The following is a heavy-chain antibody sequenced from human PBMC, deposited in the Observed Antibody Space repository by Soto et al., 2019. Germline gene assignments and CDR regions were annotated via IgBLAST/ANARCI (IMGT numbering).Heavy chain of an antibody. V-gene: IGHV3-30-3*01. J-gene: IGHJ4*02. D-gene: IGHD2-21*02. CDR2: ISYDGSNK. CDR1: GFTFSSYA. Sequence: GGSLRLSCAASGFTFSSYAMHWVRQAPGNGLEWVAVISYDGSNKYYADSVKGRFTISRDNSKNTLYLQMNSLRAEDTAVYYCAREGDDKGFDYWGQGTLVTVSS. CDR3: AREGDDKGFDY.